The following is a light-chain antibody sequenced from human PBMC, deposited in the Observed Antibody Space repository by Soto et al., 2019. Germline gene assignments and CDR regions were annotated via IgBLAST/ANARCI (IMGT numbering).Light chain of an antibody. V-gene: IGLV2-14*01. J-gene: IGLJ7*01. CDR1: SSDVGGYNY. CDR2: DVS. Sequence: QPVLTQPASVSGSPGQSITISCTGTSSDVGGYNYVSWYQQHPGKAPKLMIYDVSNRPSGVSNRFSGSKSGNTASLTISGLQAEDEADYYCCSYGGSTTYSVFGGGTQLTVL. CDR3: CSYGGSTTYSV.